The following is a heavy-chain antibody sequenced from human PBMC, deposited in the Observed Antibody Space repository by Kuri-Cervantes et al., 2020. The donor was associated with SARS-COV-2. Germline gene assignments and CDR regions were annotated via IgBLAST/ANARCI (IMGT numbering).Heavy chain of an antibody. D-gene: IGHD2-8*01. CDR1: GYTFTSFY. J-gene: IGHJ4*02. V-gene: IGHV1-46*01. CDR3: ARDCSGTDCNVIVYALSD. CDR2: ISPIVGDT. Sequence: ASVKVSCKASGYTFTSFYLHWVRQAPGQGLEWMAIISPIVGDTTYAQRFRDRVSVTKDTSTSTVYMELTSLRSDDTAMYYCARDCSGTDCNVIVYALSDWGQGTLVTVSS.